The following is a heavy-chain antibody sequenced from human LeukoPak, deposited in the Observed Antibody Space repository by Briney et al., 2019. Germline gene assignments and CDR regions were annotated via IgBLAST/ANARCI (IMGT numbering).Heavy chain of an antibody. J-gene: IGHJ4*02. D-gene: IGHD5-18*01. CDR1: GGSISSYY. CDR3: ARAQKGYSYGLPFDY. Sequence: SETLSLTCTVSGGSISSYYWSWIRQPPGKGLEWIGYIYYSGSTNYNPSLKSRVIISVDTSKNQFSLNLSSVTAADTAVYYCARAQKGYSYGLPFDYWGQGTLVTVSS. CDR2: IYYSGST. V-gene: IGHV4-59*08.